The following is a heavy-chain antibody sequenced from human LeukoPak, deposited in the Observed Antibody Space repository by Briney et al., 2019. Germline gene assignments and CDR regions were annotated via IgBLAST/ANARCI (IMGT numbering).Heavy chain of an antibody. CDR3: AREELRYYGSGSYLNWFDP. V-gene: IGHV1-2*02. J-gene: IGHJ5*02. Sequence: GASVKVSCKASGYTFTGYYMHWVRQAPGQGLEWMGWINPNTGDTNYAQKFQGRVTMTRDTSISTAYMELSRLRSDDTAVYYCAREELRYYGSGSYLNWFDPWGQGTLVTVSS. CDR2: INPNTGDT. CDR1: GYTFTGYY. D-gene: IGHD3-10*01.